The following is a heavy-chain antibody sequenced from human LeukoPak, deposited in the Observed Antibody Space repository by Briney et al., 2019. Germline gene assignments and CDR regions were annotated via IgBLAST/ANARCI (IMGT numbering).Heavy chain of an antibody. CDR1: GGSSNSYA. Sequence: SVKVSCKPSGGSSNSYAINWVRQAPGQGLEWMGRIIPLLTIPNYAQKFQGRVTLTADTSTSTAYMEVSTLSSEDTAMYYCARATKVVGVNAFDIWGHGTMVIVSS. D-gene: IGHD2-15*01. CDR3: ARATKVVGVNAFDI. V-gene: IGHV1-69*04. CDR2: IIPLLTIP. J-gene: IGHJ3*02.